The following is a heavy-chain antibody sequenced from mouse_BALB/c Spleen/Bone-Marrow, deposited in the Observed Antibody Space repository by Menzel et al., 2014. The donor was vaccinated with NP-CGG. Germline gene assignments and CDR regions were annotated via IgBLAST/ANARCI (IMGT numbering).Heavy chain of an antibody. J-gene: IGHJ2*01. D-gene: IGHD1-1*01. CDR2: IDPANGNT. Sequence: EVQLQQSGAELVKPGASVKLSCTASGFNIKDTYMHWVKQRPEQGLEWIGRIDPANGNTKCDPKFQGKATITADTSSNTAYLQLSSLTSEDTAVYYCASYYYGYYFDYWGQGTTLTVSS. V-gene: IGHV14-3*02. CDR1: GFNIKDTY. CDR3: ASYYYGYYFDY.